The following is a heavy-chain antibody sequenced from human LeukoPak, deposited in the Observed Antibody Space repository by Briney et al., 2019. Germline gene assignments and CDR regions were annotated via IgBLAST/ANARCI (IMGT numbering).Heavy chain of an antibody. CDR1: GGSISSGGYS. J-gene: IGHJ4*02. Sequence: SQTPSLTCAVSGGSISSGGYSWSWIRQPPGKGLEWIGYIYHSGSTYYNPSLKSRVTISVDRSKNQFSLKLSSVTAADTAVYYCARGSRYYGSGSSVFDYWGQGTLVTVSS. D-gene: IGHD3-10*01. V-gene: IGHV4-30-2*01. CDR2: IYHSGST. CDR3: ARGSRYYGSGSSVFDY.